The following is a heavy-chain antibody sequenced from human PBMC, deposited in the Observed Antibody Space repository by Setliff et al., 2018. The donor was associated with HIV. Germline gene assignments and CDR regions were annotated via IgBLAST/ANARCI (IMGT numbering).Heavy chain of an antibody. Sequence: GASVKVSCKASGGTFSSYAISWVRQAPGQGLEWMGGIIPIFGTANYAQKFQGRVTMTRNTSISTAYMELSSLRSDDTAVYYCASSWSRIRYYGMDVWGQGTTVTVSS. D-gene: IGHD6-13*01. CDR2: IIPIFGTA. V-gene: IGHV1-69*05. CDR1: GGTFSSYA. CDR3: ASSWSRIRYYGMDV. J-gene: IGHJ6*02.